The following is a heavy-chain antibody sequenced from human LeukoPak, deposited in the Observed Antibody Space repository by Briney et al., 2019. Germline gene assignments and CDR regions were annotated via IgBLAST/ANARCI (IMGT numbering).Heavy chain of an antibody. D-gene: IGHD1-26*01. J-gene: IGHJ4*02. CDR3: ARALGSYSGGN. CDR2: IYHSGST. Sequence: SETLSLTCAVSGGSISSNNWWNWVRQPPGKGLEWIGEIYHSGSTNYNPSLKSRATISVDKSKNQISLKLNSVTAADTAVYYCARALGSYSGGNWGQGTLVTVSS. CDR1: GGSISSNNW. V-gene: IGHV4-4*02.